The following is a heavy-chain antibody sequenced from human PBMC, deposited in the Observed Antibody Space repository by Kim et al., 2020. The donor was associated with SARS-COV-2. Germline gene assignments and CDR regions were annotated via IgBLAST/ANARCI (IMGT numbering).Heavy chain of an antibody. D-gene: IGHD7-27*01. V-gene: IGHV5-10-1*01. CDR3: ARGAGDLDY. CDR2: SYT. J-gene: IGHJ4*02. Sequence: SYTNYTPSFQGHVTISAYKSSSTAYLQWSSLKAADTAMYYCARGAGDLDYWGQGTLVTVSS.